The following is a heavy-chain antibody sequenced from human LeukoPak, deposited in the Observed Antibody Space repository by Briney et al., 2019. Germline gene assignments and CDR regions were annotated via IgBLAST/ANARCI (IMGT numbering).Heavy chain of an antibody. D-gene: IGHD1-1*01. J-gene: IGHJ4*02. CDR1: GFTFSSYA. CDR3: ARDSANDEVPSHFDY. V-gene: IGHV3-30*04. CDR2: ISYDGSNK. Sequence: PGGSLRLSCAPSGFTFSSYAMHWVRQAPGKGLEWVAVISYDGSNKYYADSVEGRFTISRDNSKNTLYLQMNSLRAEDTAVYYCARDSANDEVPSHFDYWGQGTLVTVSS.